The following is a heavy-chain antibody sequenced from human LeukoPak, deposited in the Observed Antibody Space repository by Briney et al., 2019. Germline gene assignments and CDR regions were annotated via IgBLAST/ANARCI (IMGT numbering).Heavy chain of an antibody. V-gene: IGHV3-23*01. CDR1: GFTFSSYA. CDR3: AKETVVVVAATPDAFDI. CDR2: IGGSGGST. Sequence: GGSLRLSCAASGFTFSSYAMSWVRQAPGKGLEWVSGIGGSGGSTHYADSVKDRFTISRDNSKNTLYLQMNSPRAEDTAVYYCAKETVVVVAATPDAFDIWGQGTMVTVSS. D-gene: IGHD2-15*01. J-gene: IGHJ3*02.